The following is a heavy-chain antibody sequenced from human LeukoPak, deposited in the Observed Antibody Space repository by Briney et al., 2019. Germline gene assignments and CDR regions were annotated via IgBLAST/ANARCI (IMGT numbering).Heavy chain of an antibody. J-gene: IGHJ4*02. CDR1: GYTLTSYD. Sequence: RASVKASCKASGYTLTSYDINWVRQATGQGLEWMGWMNPNSGRTGYAQNFQGRITITRNTSISTAYMELSSLRSEDTAVYYCTRETSSRYFDYWGQGTLVTVSS. V-gene: IGHV1-8*01. CDR3: TRETSSRYFDY. CDR2: MNPNSGRT.